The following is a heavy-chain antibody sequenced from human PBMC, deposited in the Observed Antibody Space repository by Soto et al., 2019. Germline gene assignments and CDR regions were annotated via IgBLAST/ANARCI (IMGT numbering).Heavy chain of an antibody. CDR1: GGSISSGGYY. Sequence: SETLSLTCTVSGGSISSGGYYWSWIRQHPGKGLEWIGYIYYSGSTYYNPSLKSRVTILVDTSKNQFSLKLSSVTAADTAVYYCASFPGSGCFPHPFAYRGQRTPVIVSS. CDR3: ASFPGSGCFPHPFAY. CDR2: IYYSGST. J-gene: IGHJ1*01. V-gene: IGHV4-31*03. D-gene: IGHD5-12*01.